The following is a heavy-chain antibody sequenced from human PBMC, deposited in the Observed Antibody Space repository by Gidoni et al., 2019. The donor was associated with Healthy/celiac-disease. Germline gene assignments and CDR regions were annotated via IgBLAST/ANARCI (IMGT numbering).Heavy chain of an antibody. Sequence: QVQLVESGGGVVQPGRSLRLSCAASGFTFSSYGVHWVRQAPGKGLEWVAVIWYDGSNKYYADAVKGRFTISRDKSKNTLYLQMNSLRAEDTAVYYCARGSTGAGDLGYWGQGTLVTVSS. CDR3: ARGSTGAGDLGY. V-gene: IGHV3-33*01. D-gene: IGHD6-19*01. J-gene: IGHJ4*02. CDR2: IWYDGSNK. CDR1: GFTFSSYG.